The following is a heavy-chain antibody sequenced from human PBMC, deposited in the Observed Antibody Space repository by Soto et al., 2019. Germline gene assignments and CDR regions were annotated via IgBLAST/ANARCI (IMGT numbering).Heavy chain of an antibody. Sequence: GSLRLSCAASGFTFSGFTMNWVRQAPGRGLEWVSYISRSGETIYYADSVKDRFTISRDNAENSLYLHMNSLRDEDTAVYYCASRSLADCSGTSCLYYFDYYGQVPLVTVSS. J-gene: IGHJ4*02. D-gene: IGHD2-2*01. CDR1: GFTFSGFT. CDR2: ISRSGETI. CDR3: ASRSLADCSGTSCLYYFDY. V-gene: IGHV3-48*02.